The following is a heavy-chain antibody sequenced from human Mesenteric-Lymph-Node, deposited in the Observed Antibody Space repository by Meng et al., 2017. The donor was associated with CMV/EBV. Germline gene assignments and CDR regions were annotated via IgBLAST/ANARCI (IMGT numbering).Heavy chain of an antibody. V-gene: IGHV3-74*01. D-gene: IGHD2-15*01. CDR2: IDSDGSST. Sequence: GESLKISCAASGFTFRTYWMHWVRQVPGKGLVWVSHIDSDGSSTSYADSVKGRFTISRDNAKNTLYLQINILRAEDTAVYYCAREGSVVGYYYYYYYGMDVWGQGTTVTVSS. CDR1: GFTFRTYW. J-gene: IGHJ6*02. CDR3: AREGSVVGYYYYYYYGMDV.